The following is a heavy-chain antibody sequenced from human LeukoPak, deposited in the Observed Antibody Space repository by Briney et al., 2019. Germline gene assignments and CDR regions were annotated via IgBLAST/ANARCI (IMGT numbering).Heavy chain of an antibody. CDR3: ARDRELIAARPRYYYYYGMDV. J-gene: IGHJ6*02. CDR1: GFTFSSYG. V-gene: IGHV3-33*01. CDR2: IWYDGSNK. D-gene: IGHD6-6*01. Sequence: GSLRLSCAASGFTFSSYGMHWVRQAPGKGLEWVAVIWYDGSNKYYADSVKGRFTISRDNSKNTLYLQMNSLRAEDTAMYYCARDRELIAARPRYYYYYGMDVWGQGTTVTVSS.